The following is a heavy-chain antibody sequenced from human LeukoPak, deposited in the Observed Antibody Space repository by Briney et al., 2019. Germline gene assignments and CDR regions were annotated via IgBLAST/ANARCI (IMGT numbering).Heavy chain of an antibody. CDR2: ISGSGGST. CDR1: GFTFSSYA. J-gene: IGHJ4*02. Sequence: GGSLRLSCAASGFTFSSYAMSWVRQAPGKGLEWVSAISGSGGSTYYADSVKGRFTISRDNSKYTLYLQMNSLRAEDTAVYYCAKDVQYSSSWEFDYWGQGTLVTVSS. CDR3: AKDVQYSSSWEFDY. D-gene: IGHD6-13*01. V-gene: IGHV3-23*01.